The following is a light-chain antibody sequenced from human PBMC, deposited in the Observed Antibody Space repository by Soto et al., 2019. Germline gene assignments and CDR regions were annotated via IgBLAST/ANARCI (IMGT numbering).Light chain of an antibody. CDR1: SCSVSITSY. J-gene: IGLJ7*01. Sequence: QAVVTQEPSISVSPGGTVTLTCGLTSCSVSITSYPSWFQQTPGQAPRTLIYSTNTRSSGVSDRFPGSILGSKAALTITGAQAADESHYYCALYLGGGITVFGGGTQLTVL. CDR3: ALYLGGGITV. V-gene: IGLV8-61*01. CDR2: STN.